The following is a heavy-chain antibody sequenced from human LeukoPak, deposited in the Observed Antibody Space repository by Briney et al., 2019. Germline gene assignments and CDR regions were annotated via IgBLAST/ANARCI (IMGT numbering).Heavy chain of an antibody. CDR2: IYHSGSA. V-gene: IGHV4-38-2*02. D-gene: IGHD2-2*01. Sequence: SETLSLTCAVSGYSISSGYQWAWIRQSPGKGLEWIGSIYHSGSAHYSPSLKSRVTISVETSKNQFSLKMYSVTAADTAVYYCARDPRWLTPDCTSTSCYENYFDPWGQGTLVTVSS. CDR3: ARDPRWLTPDCTSTSCYENYFDP. CDR1: GYSISSGYQ. J-gene: IGHJ5*02.